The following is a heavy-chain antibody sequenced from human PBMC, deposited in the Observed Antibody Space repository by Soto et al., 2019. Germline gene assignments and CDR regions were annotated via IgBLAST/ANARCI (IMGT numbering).Heavy chain of an antibody. CDR1: GGSISSSSYY. V-gene: IGHV4-39*01. J-gene: IGHJ6*02. CDR2: IYYSGST. CDR3: ARHKSPGYSSGWYSLGIGYGMDV. Sequence: QLQLQESGPGLVKPSETLSLTCTVSGGSISSSSYYWGWIRQPPGKGLEWIGSIYYSGSTYYNPSLKSRVPISVDTSKNQCSLKLSSVTAADTAGYYCARHKSPGYSSGWYSLGIGYGMDVWGQGTTVTVSS. D-gene: IGHD6-19*01.